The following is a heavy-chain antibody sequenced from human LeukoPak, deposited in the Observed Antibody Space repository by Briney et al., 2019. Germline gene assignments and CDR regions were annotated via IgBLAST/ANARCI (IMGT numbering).Heavy chain of an antibody. CDR2: IYHSGST. CDR1: GGSIRSANYY. D-gene: IGHD3-22*01. Sequence: SQTLSLTCTVSGGSIRSANYYWSWIRQDPAKGLEWIGYIYHSGSTYYNPALKSRVTISLDTSKNQFSLKLRSVTAADTAVYYCTRANYYDSTGYLPVVYPSDYWGQGTLVTVSS. J-gene: IGHJ4*02. CDR3: TRANYYDSTGYLPVVYPSDY. V-gene: IGHV4-31*03.